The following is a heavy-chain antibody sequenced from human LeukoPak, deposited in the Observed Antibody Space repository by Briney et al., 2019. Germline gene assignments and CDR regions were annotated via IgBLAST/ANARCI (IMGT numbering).Heavy chain of an antibody. Sequence: PSETLSLTCAVFGGSISSTNWWSWVRQPPGKGLEWIGEIYHSGSSNYNPSLNSRVTISVDKSNNQLSLRLISVTAEDTAVFYCARDQYDTWSRRGNFDSWGQGTLVIVSS. J-gene: IGHJ4*02. D-gene: IGHD3-3*01. CDR3: ARDQYDTWSRRGNFDS. CDR2: IYHSGSS. V-gene: IGHV4-4*02. CDR1: GGSISSTNW.